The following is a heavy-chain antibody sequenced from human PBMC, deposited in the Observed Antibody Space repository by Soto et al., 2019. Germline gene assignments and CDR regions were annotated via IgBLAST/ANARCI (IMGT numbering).Heavy chain of an antibody. Sequence: PGGSLRLSCTASGFTFSNYAMSWVRQAPGKGLEWVSDITRTDSTYYADSVKGRFTISRDNSRNTLYLQMNSLGAEDAALYYCAKALVGEVGATDYWGQGTLVTVSS. CDR1: GFTFSNYA. CDR3: AKALVGEVGATDY. D-gene: IGHD1-26*01. J-gene: IGHJ4*02. CDR2: ITRTDST. V-gene: IGHV3-23*01.